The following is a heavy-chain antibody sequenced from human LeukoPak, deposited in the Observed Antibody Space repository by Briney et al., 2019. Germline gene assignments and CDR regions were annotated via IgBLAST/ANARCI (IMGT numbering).Heavy chain of an antibody. J-gene: IGHJ5*02. Sequence: PSETLSLTCTVSGGSISSYYWSWLRQPPGKGLEWIGYIYYSGSTNYNPSLKSRVTISVDTSKNQFSLKLSSVTAADTAVYYCARGYSRLSNWFDPWGQGTLVTVSS. V-gene: IGHV4-59*08. CDR2: IYYSGST. CDR3: ARGYSRLSNWFDP. D-gene: IGHD6-13*01. CDR1: GGSISSYY.